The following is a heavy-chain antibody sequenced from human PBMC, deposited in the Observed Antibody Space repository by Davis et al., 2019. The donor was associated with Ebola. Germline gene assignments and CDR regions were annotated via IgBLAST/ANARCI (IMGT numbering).Heavy chain of an antibody. V-gene: IGHV4-59*01. CDR3: ARVLEYCISNRCYNYYYNGMDV. CDR1: GGSISSYY. D-gene: IGHD2-2*02. Sequence: MPSETLSLTCTASGGSISSYYWSWVRQPPGKGLEWIGYIHYSGSTKNNPSLKSRVTISVDTSKNQFSLKLSSVTAADTAVYYCARVLEYCISNRCYNYYYNGMDVWGQGTTVTVSS. CDR2: IHYSGST. J-gene: IGHJ6*02.